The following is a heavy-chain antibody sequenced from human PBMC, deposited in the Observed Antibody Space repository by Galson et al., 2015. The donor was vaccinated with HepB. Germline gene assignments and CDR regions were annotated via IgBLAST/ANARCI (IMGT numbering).Heavy chain of an antibody. V-gene: IGHV3-30*18. CDR2: ISYDGSNK. D-gene: IGHD6-13*01. CDR1: GFTFSSYG. J-gene: IGHJ4*02. CDR3: AKDMGEGAAAFSDRDY. Sequence: SLRLSCAASGFTFSSYGMHWVRQAPGKGLEWVAVISYDGSNKYYADSVKGRFTISRDNSKNTLYLQMSSLRAEDTAVYYCAKDMGEGAAAFSDRDYWGQGTLVTVSS.